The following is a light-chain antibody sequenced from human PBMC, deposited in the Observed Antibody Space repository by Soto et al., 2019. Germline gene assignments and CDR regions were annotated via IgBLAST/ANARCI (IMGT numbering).Light chain of an antibody. J-gene: IGKJ1*01. Sequence: DIQMTQSPSTLSASVGDRVTITFRASQSMSSWLAWYQQKPGQAPELLIYAASSLQSGVPSRFSGSESGTEFTLTITSLQPEDFATYYCQQSDSPPRTFGQGTKV. CDR2: AAS. CDR3: QQSDSPPRT. CDR1: QSMSSW. V-gene: IGKV1-39*01.